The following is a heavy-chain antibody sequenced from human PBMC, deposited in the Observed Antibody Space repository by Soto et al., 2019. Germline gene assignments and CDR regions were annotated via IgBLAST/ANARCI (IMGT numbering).Heavy chain of an antibody. J-gene: IGHJ4*02. Sequence: RASVKVSCKASGGTFSSYAISWVRQAPGQGLEWMGGIIPIFGTANYAQKLQGRVTITADKSTNTAYMELSSLRSEDTAVYFCARVGGTGGYTYGLDYWGQGTLVTVSS. CDR1: GGTFSSYA. CDR3: ARVGGTGGYTYGLDY. CDR2: IIPIFGTA. V-gene: IGHV1-69*06. D-gene: IGHD5-18*01.